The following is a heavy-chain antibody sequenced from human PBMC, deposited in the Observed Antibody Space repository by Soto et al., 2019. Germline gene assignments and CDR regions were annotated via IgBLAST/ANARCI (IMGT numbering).Heavy chain of an antibody. J-gene: IGHJ4*02. CDR3: ASTAAGSRPYYLAY. CDR1: GGSIRSNHW. CDR2: IYHSGST. V-gene: IGHV4-4*02. Sequence: PSETLSLTCAFSGGSIRSNHWWSWVRQPPGKGLEWIGEIYHSGSTNYNPSLMSRVTISVDKSKNQLSLSLSAVTAADTAMYYCASTAAGSRPYYLAYWAPGTRVTVS. D-gene: IGHD6-13*01.